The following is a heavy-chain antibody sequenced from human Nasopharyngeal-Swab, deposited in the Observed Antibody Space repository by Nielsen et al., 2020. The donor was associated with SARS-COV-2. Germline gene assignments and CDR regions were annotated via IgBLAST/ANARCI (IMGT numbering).Heavy chain of an antibody. J-gene: IGHJ4*02. V-gene: IGHV1-69*02. Sequence: WVRPAPGQGLEWMGRIIPILGIANYAQKFQGRVTITADKSTSTAYMELSSLRSEDTAVYYCASLIGYCTNGVCSSGWGQGTLVTVSS. CDR3: ASLIGYCTNGVCSSG. D-gene: IGHD2-8*01. CDR2: IIPILGIA.